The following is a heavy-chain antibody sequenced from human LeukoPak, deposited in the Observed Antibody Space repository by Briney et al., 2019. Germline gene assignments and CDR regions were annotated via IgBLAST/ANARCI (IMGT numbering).Heavy chain of an antibody. CDR3: ARDRGVGYPDY. D-gene: IGHD1-26*01. V-gene: IGHV4-38-2*02. CDR1: GYSISRGYS. CDR2: IYHSGST. Sequence: SETLSLTCTVSGYSISRGYSWGWIRQPPGKGLEWIGNIYHSGSTNYNPSLKSRVTISVDTSKNQFSLKLSSVTAADTAVYYCARDRGVGYPDYWGQGALVTVSS. J-gene: IGHJ4*02.